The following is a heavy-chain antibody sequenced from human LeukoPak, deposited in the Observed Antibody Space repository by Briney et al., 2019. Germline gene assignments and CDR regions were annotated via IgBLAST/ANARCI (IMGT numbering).Heavy chain of an antibody. CDR1: GYTFTSYG. D-gene: IGHD1-26*01. Sequence: ASVKVSCKASGYTFTSYGISWVRQAPGQGLEWMGWISAYNGKTNYAQKLQGRVTMTTDTSTSTVYMELRSLRSDDTAVYYCARDHAAGWELPLNWFDPWGQGTLVTVSS. CDR2: ISAYNGKT. J-gene: IGHJ5*02. CDR3: ARDHAAGWELPLNWFDP. V-gene: IGHV1-18*01.